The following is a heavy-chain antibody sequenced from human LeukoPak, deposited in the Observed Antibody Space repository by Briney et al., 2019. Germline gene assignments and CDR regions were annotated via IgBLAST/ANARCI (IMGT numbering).Heavy chain of an antibody. CDR1: GFTFSSYA. CDR3: ATSYGSNSNFDY. V-gene: IGHV3-23*01. CDR2: ISGSDGST. D-gene: IGHD4-23*01. J-gene: IGHJ4*02. Sequence: GGSLRLSCATSGFTFSSYAMSWVRQAPGKGLEWVSTISGSDGSTYYADSVKGRFTISRDTSKNTLYLQLNSLRADDTAVYYCATSYGSNSNFDYWGQGALVTVSS.